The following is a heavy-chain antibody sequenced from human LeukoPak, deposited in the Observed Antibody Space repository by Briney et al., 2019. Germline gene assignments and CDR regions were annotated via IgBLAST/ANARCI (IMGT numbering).Heavy chain of an antibody. CDR2: ISYDRSNK. J-gene: IGHJ4*02. D-gene: IGHD2-15*01. Sequence: GGSLRLSCAASGFTFSSYAMYWVRQAPGKGLEWVAVISYDRSNKYYADSVKGRFTISRDNSKNTLYLQMNSLRAEDTAVYYCATLTDPFDYWGQGTLVTVSS. CDR3: ATLTDPFDY. V-gene: IGHV3-30*04. CDR1: GFTFSSYA.